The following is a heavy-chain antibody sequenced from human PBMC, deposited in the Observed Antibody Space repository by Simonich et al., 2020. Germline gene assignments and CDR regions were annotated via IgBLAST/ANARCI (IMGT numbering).Heavy chain of an antibody. CDR1: GYTFTGYY. J-gene: IGHJ4*02. D-gene: IGHD3-10*01. CDR3: ATVKERGMVLGY. Sequence: EGQLVQSGAEVKKPGATVKLSCKVSGYTFTGYYMHWAQQDPGKGLEWMGLVDPEDGETIYAEKFQGRVTITADTSTDTAYMELSSLRSEDTAVYYCATVKERGMVLGYWGQGTLVTVSS. V-gene: IGHV1-69-2*01. CDR2: VDPEDGET.